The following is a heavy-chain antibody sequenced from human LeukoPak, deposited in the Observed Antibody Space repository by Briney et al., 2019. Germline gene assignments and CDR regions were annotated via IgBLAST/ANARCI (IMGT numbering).Heavy chain of an antibody. J-gene: IGHJ6*03. V-gene: IGHV1-69*05. D-gene: IGHD2-2*02. CDR2: IIPIFGTA. CDR1: GGTFSSYA. CDR3: AGRYCSSTSCYSGYYYYYMDV. Sequence: GASVKVSCKASGGTFSSYAISWVRQAPGQGLEWMGGIIPIFGTANYAQKFQGRVTITTDESTSTAYMELSSLRSEDTAVYYCAGRYCSSTSCYSGYYYYYMDVWGKGTTATVSS.